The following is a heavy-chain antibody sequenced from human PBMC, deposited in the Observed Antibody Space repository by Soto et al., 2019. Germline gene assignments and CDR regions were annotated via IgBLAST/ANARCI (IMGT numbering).Heavy chain of an antibody. CDR2: IYYSGST. CDR3: ASVTRTCISTSCYRYYYGMDV. Sequence: SETLSLNGIITAGATSSGEHHWSWIRQHQGKGLEWIGYIYYSGSTYYNPSLKSRVTISVDTSKNQFSLKLSSVTAADTAVYYCASVTRTCISTSCYRYYYGMDVWGQGTTVT. CDR1: AGATSSGEHH. V-gene: IGHV4-31*03. J-gene: IGHJ6*02. D-gene: IGHD2-2*02.